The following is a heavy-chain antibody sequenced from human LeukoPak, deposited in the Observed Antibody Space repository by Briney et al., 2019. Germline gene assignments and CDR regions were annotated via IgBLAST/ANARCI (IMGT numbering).Heavy chain of an antibody. V-gene: IGHV3-7*01. CDR3: ARDGNWSPCEY. Sequence: PGGSLRLSCAASGYSFSNYWMSWVRQAPGKGLEWVANINVDGRETYHGDSLKGRFTISRDNAKNSLYLQMHSLRAEDTAVYYCARDGNWSPCEYWGQGTLVAVSS. J-gene: IGHJ4*02. D-gene: IGHD1-1*01. CDR2: INVDGRET. CDR1: GYSFSNYW.